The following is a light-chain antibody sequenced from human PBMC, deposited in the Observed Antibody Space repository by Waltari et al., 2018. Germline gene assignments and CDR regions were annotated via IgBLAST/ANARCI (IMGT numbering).Light chain of an antibody. CDR1: SRDLGSYKT. CDR2: EVT. CDR3: NSFTSSNTWV. J-gene: IGLJ3*02. Sequence: QSALTQPPSVSGSPGQSVTISSTGTSRDLGSYKTVPWYQHSPGTAPKLMIYEVTNRPSGVPDRFSGSKSANTASLTISGLQVEDEADYYCNSFTSSNTWVFGGGTRLTVL. V-gene: IGLV2-18*02.